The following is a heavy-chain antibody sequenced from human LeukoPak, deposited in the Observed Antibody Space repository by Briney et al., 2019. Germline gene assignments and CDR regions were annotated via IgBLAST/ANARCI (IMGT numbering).Heavy chain of an antibody. CDR2: LSHSGSS. V-gene: IGHV4-59*02. J-gene: IGHJ3*02. Sequence: PSETLSLTCTVSGGSVSSYYWSWIRRPPGRGLEWMAYLSHSGSSDSNPSLTSRVTTLVDTSKNQFSLKLTSVTAADTAVYYCARARYANAWYAFDIWRHGTMVTVSS. CDR1: GGSVSSYY. CDR3: ARARYANAWYAFDI. D-gene: IGHD2-2*01.